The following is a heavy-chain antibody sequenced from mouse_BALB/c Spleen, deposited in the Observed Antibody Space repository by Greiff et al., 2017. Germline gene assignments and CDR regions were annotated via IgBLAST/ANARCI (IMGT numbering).Heavy chain of an antibody. CDR3: ARSRGGGYSAWFAY. Sequence: QVHVKQSGAELVKPGASVKLSCKASGYTFTSYWMHWVKQRPGQGLEWIGEINPSNGRTNYNEKFKSKATLTVDKSSSTAYMQLSSLTSEDSAVYYCARSRGGGYSAWFAYWGQGTLVTVSA. J-gene: IGHJ3*01. CDR2: INPSNGRT. D-gene: IGHD2-3*01. CDR1: GYTFTSYW. V-gene: IGHV1S81*02.